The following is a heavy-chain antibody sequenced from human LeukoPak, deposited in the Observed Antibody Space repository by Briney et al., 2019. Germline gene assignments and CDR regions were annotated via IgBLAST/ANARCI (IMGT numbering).Heavy chain of an antibody. CDR2: INSDGGSA. D-gene: IGHD3-10*01. CDR1: GFTFSSYW. Sequence: GGSLRLSCAASGFTFSSYWMHWVRQAPGKGLVWVSRINSDGGSADYADSVKGRFTISRDNSKNTLYLQMNSLRAEDTAVYYCAKDRAQRITMVRGVPDYWGQGTLVTVSS. J-gene: IGHJ4*02. CDR3: AKDRAQRITMVRGVPDY. V-gene: IGHV3-74*01.